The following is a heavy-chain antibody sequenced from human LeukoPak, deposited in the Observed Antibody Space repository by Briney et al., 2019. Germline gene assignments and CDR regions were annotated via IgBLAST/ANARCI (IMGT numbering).Heavy chain of an antibody. CDR3: ATGELDAHHFDY. J-gene: IGHJ4*02. Sequence: RASVKVSCKVSGYTLTELSMHWVRQAPGKGLVWMGGFDPEDGETIYAQKFQGRVTMTEDTSTDTAYMELSSLRSEDTAVYYCATGELDAHHFDYWGQGTLVTVSS. V-gene: IGHV1-24*01. CDR2: FDPEDGET. CDR1: GYTLTELS. D-gene: IGHD1-1*01.